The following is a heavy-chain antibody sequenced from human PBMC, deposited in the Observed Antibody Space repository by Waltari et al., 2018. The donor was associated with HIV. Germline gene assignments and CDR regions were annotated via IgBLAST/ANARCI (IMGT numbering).Heavy chain of an antibody. V-gene: IGHV4-38-2*02. CDR3: AREGGIDRCTSSSCYVGWEDP. CDR1: GYSISSCYY. CDR2: ICHTWTT. Sequence: QVQLQESGPGLVKPSETLSLTCSVPGYSISSCYYWGWLRQPPGKGLEWIGPICHTWTTSYNLSRKSRVTIVVDTSTNQVSLTRTSVTATDTAVYDCAREGGIDRCTSSSCYVGWEDPWGQGTLVTVSS. J-gene: IGHJ5*02. D-gene: IGHD2-2*01.